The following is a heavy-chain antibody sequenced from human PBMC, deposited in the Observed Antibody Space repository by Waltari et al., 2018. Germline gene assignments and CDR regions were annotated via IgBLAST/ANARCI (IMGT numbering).Heavy chain of an antibody. J-gene: IGHJ5*02. V-gene: IGHV1-24*01. Sequence: QVQLVQSGAEVKKPGASVKVSCKVSGYTLTELSMHWVRQAPGKGLEWMGGFEPEDGETIYAQKFQGRVTMTEDTSTDTAYMELSSLRSEDTAVYYCATTSPSSAYYYDSSGLPPISWGQGTLVTVSS. CDR3: ATTSPSSAYYYDSSGLPPIS. CDR1: GYTLTELS. CDR2: FEPEDGET. D-gene: IGHD3-22*01.